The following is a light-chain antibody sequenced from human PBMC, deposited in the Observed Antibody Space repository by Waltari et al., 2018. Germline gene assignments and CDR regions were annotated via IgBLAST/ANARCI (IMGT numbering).Light chain of an antibody. V-gene: IGKV3-20*01. J-gene: IGKJ3*01. CDR1: QSVSSSY. CDR3: QQYGSSFT. Sequence: EIVWTQSPGTLSLSPGERATLSCRASQSVSSSYLAWYQEKPGQAPRLLIYGASSRATGMPDRFCGSGSGTDFTLTISRLEPEDFAVYYCQQYGSSFTFGPGTKVDIK. CDR2: GAS.